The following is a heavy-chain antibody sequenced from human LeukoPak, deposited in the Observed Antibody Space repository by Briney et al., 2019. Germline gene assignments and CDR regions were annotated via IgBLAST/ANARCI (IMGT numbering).Heavy chain of an antibody. CDR1: GYTFTSYG. V-gene: IGHV1-18*01. CDR2: ISAYNGNT. Sequence: ASVKVSCKASGYTFTSYGISWVRQAPGQGLEWMGWISAYNGNTNYAQKLQGRVTMTTDTSTSTAYMELRSLRSDDTAVYYCARVKIVGATLDAFDIWGQGTMVTVSS. CDR3: ARVKIVGATLDAFDI. J-gene: IGHJ3*02. D-gene: IGHD1-26*01.